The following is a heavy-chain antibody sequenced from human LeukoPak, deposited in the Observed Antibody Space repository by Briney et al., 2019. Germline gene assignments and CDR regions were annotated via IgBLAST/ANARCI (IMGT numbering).Heavy chain of an antibody. CDR3: ARDQWLVGIDY. V-gene: IGHV4-59*01. D-gene: IGHD6-19*01. CDR1: GGSMRNYY. CDR2: IYYSGST. J-gene: IGHJ4*02. Sequence: KPSETLSLTCTVSGGSMRNYYWNWIRQPPGKGLEWIGYIYYSGSTNYNPSLKSRVTISVDTSKNQFSLKLSSVTAADTAVYYCARDQWLVGIDYWGQGTLVTVSS.